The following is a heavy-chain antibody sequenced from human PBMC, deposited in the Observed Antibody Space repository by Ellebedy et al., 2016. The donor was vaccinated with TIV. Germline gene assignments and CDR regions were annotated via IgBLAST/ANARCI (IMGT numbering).Heavy chain of an antibody. D-gene: IGHD4-23*01. CDR3: TYGVNSDAFDI. J-gene: IGHJ3*02. V-gene: IGHV4-61*03. CDR2: IYSSGST. Sequence: SETLSLTXTVSGGSVSRRSYYWSWIRQSPGKGLDWIGYIYSSGSTKYNPSLRSRLTISADTSKKHFSLKLNSATAADTAVYYCTYGVNSDAFDIWGQGTMVTVSS. CDR1: GGSVSRRSYY.